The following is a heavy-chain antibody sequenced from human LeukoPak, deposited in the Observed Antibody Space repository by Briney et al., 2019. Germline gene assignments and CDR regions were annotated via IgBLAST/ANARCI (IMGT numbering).Heavy chain of an antibody. Sequence: GRSLRLSCVASGFIFSDHAFHWVRQSPDKGLEWVALIGSDGTKKYYADSVQGRFTVSGENSKNTLFLQMNTVRADDTAVYFCARQMTSTRLFDSWGKGTLVTVSS. CDR1: GFIFSDHA. J-gene: IGHJ4*02. CDR2: IGSDGTKK. V-gene: IGHV3-30*04. D-gene: IGHD5/OR15-5a*01. CDR3: ARQMTSTRLFDS.